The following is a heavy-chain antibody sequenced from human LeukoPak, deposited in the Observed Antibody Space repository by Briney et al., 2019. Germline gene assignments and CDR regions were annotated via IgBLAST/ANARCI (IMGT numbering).Heavy chain of an antibody. Sequence: PGGSLRLSCAASGFTFSTYAMSWVRQAPGEGLEWVSSISGSGSLTYYAGSVKGRFTISRDNSKNTLYLQMNSLRVEDTAVYYCAKDRPNYYDSSGHYYRRDGDYWGQGTLVTVSS. J-gene: IGHJ4*02. D-gene: IGHD3-22*01. CDR1: GFTFSTYA. CDR2: ISGSGSLT. V-gene: IGHV3-23*01. CDR3: AKDRPNYYDSSGHYYRRDGDY.